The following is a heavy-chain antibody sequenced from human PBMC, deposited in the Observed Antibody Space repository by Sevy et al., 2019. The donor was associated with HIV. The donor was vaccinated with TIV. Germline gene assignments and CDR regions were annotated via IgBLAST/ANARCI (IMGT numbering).Heavy chain of an antibody. J-gene: IGHJ6*02. V-gene: IGHV1-8*01. CDR1: GYTFTSYD. D-gene: IGHD3-3*01. CDR2: MNPNSGNT. Sequence: ASVKVSCKASGYTFTSYDINWVRQATGQGREWMGWMNPNSGNTGYAQKFQGRVTMTRNTSISTSYMDLSSLTSEVTAVYYCARTPARITIFGVVIRARGDPGGFHYYYGMDVWGQGTMVTVSS. CDR3: ARTPARITIFGVVIRARGDPGGFHYYYGMDV.